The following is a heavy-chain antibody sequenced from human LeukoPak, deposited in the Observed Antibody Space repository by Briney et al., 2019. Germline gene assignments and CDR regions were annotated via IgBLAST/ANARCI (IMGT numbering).Heavy chain of an antibody. CDR3: ARRDRSIRNYQPTYRGWFDP. D-gene: IGHD2-2*01. J-gene: IGHJ5*02. V-gene: IGHV4-38-2*02. CDR1: GYSISSGYY. CDR2: IYYGSVFYSVST. Sequence: SETLSLTCTVSGYSISSGYYWGWIRQPPGQGLEWIGSIYYGSVFYSVSTYYNPSLKSRVTISGDTFKNQFSLKLSSVTAADTAVYYCARRDRSIRNYQPTYRGWFDPWGQGTLVTVSS.